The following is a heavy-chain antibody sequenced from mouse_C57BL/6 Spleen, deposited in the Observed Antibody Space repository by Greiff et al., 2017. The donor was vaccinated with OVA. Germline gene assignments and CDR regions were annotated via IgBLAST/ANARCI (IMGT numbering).Heavy chain of an antibody. Sequence: EVQGVESGGSLVKPGGSLKLSCAASGFTFSDYGMHWVRQAPEKGLEWVAYISSGSSTIYYADTVKGRFTISRDNAKNTLFLQMTSLRSEDTAMYYCARTYYDYDEGFAYWGQGTLVTVSA. CDR1: GFTFSDYG. D-gene: IGHD2-4*01. V-gene: IGHV5-17*01. CDR2: ISSGSSTI. CDR3: ARTYYDYDEGFAY. J-gene: IGHJ3*01.